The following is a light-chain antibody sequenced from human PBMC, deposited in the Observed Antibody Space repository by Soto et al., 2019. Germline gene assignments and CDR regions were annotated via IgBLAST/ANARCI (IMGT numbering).Light chain of an antibody. CDR2: EVS. J-gene: IGLJ1*01. V-gene: IGLV2-11*01. CDR3: CSYAGSYTFV. Sequence: QSALTQPASVSGSPGQSITISCTGNSSDVGNYNYVSWYQQHPGKAPKLMIYEVSNRPSGVPDRFSGSKSGNTASLTISGLQAEDEADYYCCSYAGSYTFVFGTGTKVTVL. CDR1: SSDVGNYNY.